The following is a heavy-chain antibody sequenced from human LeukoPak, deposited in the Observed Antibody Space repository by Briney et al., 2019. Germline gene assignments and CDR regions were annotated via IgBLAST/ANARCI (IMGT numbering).Heavy chain of an antibody. V-gene: IGHV3-23*01. Sequence: PGGSLRLSCAASGFTFSSYAMSWVRQAPGKGLEWVSAISGSGGSTYYADPVKGRFTISRDNSKNTLYLQMYSLRAEDTAVYYCAKDGRYDYVWGSYRSHFDYWGQGTLVTVSS. D-gene: IGHD3-16*02. CDR3: AKDGRYDYVWGSYRSHFDY. J-gene: IGHJ4*02. CDR2: ISGSGGST. CDR1: GFTFSSYA.